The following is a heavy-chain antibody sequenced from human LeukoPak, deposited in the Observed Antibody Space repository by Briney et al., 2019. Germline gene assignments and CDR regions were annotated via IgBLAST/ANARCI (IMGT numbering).Heavy chain of an antibody. CDR2: VYKSGDI. D-gene: IGHD3-16*01. J-gene: IGHJ3*01. CDR3: ASGKYFYDDPASLNRASRTALDL. V-gene: IGHV4-59*11. Sequence: SETLSLTCSVSGDSTAGRYWSWIRQSPGKGLEWLGLVYKSGDINNHPSFRSRLSVSLDRSKTQVSLRLRSVTAADTAVYYCASGKYFYDDPASLNRASRTALDLWARGTMVIVSS. CDR1: GDSTAGRY.